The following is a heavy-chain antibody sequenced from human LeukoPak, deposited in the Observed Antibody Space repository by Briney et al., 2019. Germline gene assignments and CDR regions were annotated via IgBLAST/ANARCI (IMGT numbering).Heavy chain of an antibody. CDR3: AIMHPYYDGNGYWVQ. CDR1: GFTFSSYA. Sequence: GGYLRLSCAASGFTFSSYAMSWVRQAPGKGLEWVSGINTSGGSTAYADSVKGRFTISRDNPRNTLYMQMNSLRAEDTALYYCAIMHPYYDGNGYWVQWGQGTLVTVSS. V-gene: IGHV3-23*01. D-gene: IGHD3-22*01. J-gene: IGHJ4*02. CDR2: INTSGGST.